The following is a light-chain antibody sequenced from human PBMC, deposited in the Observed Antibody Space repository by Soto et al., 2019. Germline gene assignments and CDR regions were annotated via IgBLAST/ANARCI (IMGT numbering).Light chain of an antibody. CDR3: QQFALSTT. CDR2: DAS. J-gene: IGKJ1*01. CDR1: HNIERW. V-gene: IGKV1-5*01. Sequence: IEMTKYPSTLSACVSHRFIITVRASHNIERWMAWYQQKPGKAPSLLIFDASTLHSGVPSRFSGSGSGTDFTLTISSLQPDDFATYYCQQFALSTTFGQGTKVDIK.